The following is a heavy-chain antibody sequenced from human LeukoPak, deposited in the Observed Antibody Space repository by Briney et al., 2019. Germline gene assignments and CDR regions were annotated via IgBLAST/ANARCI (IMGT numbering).Heavy chain of an antibody. D-gene: IGHD4-23*01. Sequence: SETLSLTCTVSGGSTSSGGYYWSWIRQHPGKGLEWIGYIYYSGSTYYNPSLKSRVTISVDTSKNQFSLKLSSVTAADTAVYYCARAQTYMTTVVRYYFDYWGQGTLVTVSS. CDR2: IYYSGST. CDR3: ARAQTYMTTVVRYYFDY. V-gene: IGHV4-31*03. CDR1: GGSTSSGGYY. J-gene: IGHJ4*02.